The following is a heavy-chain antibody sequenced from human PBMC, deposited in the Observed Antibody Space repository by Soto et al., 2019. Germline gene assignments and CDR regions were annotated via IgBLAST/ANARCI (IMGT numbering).Heavy chain of an antibody. J-gene: IGHJ4*02. D-gene: IGHD2-15*01. CDR2: IYSGTNT. Sequence: EVQLVDSGGDLVQPGGSLRLSCAASGLTVSSNYMGWVRQAPGKGLEWVSVIYSGTNTHYADSVRGRFTISRDNSKNTLYLQMNSLRAEDTAVYYCARGFRVVGAYGAGAFFDYRAQGTLVTVSS. V-gene: IGHV3-66*01. CDR1: GLTVSSNY. CDR3: ARGFRVVGAYGAGAFFDY.